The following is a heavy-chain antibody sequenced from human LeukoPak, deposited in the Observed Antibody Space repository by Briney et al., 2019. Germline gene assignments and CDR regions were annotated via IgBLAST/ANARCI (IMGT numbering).Heavy chain of an antibody. V-gene: IGHV4-4*02. CDR3: ATDRGWRTSGYYLYYFEY. Sequence: SETLSLTCTVSGDSINSLDLWSWVRQPPGKRLEWIGEMYLSGTTHSNPSVKSRVTISIDKSKNQFFLNLSSVTAADTAVYYCATDRGWRTSGYYLYYFEYWGQGTLVTYSS. CDR1: GDSINSLDL. J-gene: IGHJ4*02. D-gene: IGHD3-3*01. CDR2: MYLSGTT.